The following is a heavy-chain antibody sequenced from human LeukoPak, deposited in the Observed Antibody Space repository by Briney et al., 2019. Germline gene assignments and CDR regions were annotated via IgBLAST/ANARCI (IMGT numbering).Heavy chain of an antibody. Sequence: GASVKVSCKASGYTFTSYDINWVRQATGQGLEWMGWMNPNSGNTGYAQKFQGRVTITRNTSISTAYMELSSLRSEDTAVYYCARGLYDSSGLDAFDIWGQGTMVTVSS. J-gene: IGHJ3*02. CDR1: GYTFTSYD. V-gene: IGHV1-8*03. CDR3: ARGLYDSSGLDAFDI. CDR2: MNPNSGNT. D-gene: IGHD3-22*01.